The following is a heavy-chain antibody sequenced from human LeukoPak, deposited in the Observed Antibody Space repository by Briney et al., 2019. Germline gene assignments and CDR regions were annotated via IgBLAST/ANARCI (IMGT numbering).Heavy chain of an antibody. CDR1: GGTFSSYA. CDR2: IIPIFGTA. J-gene: IGHJ4*02. Sequence: SVKVSCKASGGTFSSYAISWVRQAPGQGLEWMGGIIPIFGTANYAQKFQGRVTITADESTSTAYMELSSLRSEDTAVYYCAKVRESFSSSLYYLDYWGQGTLVTVSS. CDR3: AKVRESFSSSLYYLDY. V-gene: IGHV1-69*01. D-gene: IGHD6-6*01.